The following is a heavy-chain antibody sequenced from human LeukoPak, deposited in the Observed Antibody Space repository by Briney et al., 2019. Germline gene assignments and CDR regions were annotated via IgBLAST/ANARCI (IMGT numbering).Heavy chain of an antibody. J-gene: IGHJ4*02. CDR1: GGTFSSYA. V-gene: IGHV1-69*04. CDR2: IIPILGIA. Sequence: SVKVSCKASGGTFSSYAISWVRQAPGQGLEWMGRIIPILGIANYTQKFQGRVTITADKSTSTAYMELSSLRSEDTAVYYCARHAKGIAAAGTVYWGQGTLVTVSS. CDR3: ARHAKGIAAAGTVY. D-gene: IGHD6-13*01.